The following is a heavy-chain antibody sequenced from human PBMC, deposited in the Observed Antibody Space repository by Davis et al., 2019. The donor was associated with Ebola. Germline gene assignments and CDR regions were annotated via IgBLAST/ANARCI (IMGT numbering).Heavy chain of an antibody. D-gene: IGHD5-12*01. J-gene: IGHJ5*02. Sequence: GESLKISCVVSGLNFNNSWMNWVRQAPGKGLEWVANIKYDGSERYYVDSVKGRFTISRDNAKNSLFLQVNSLRADDTAVYYCARGYSYGSSQWFDPWGQGTLVTVSS. V-gene: IGHV3-7*03. CDR3: ARGYSYGSSQWFDP. CDR1: GLNFNNSW. CDR2: IKYDGSER.